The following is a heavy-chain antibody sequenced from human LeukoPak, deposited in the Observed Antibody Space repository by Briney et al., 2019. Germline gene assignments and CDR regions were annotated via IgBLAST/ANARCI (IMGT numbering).Heavy chain of an antibody. J-gene: IGHJ3*02. CDR1: GGSISSNYY. Sequence: PSETLSLTCTVSGGSISSNYYWGWIRQPPGKGLEWIGNIYYSGSTYYNPSLKGRVTISVNTSKNQFSLKLSSVTAADTAVYYCARGYCSSTSCYDAFDIWGQGTMVTVSS. D-gene: IGHD2-2*01. CDR3: ARGYCSSTSCYDAFDI. V-gene: IGHV4-39*07. CDR2: IYYSGST.